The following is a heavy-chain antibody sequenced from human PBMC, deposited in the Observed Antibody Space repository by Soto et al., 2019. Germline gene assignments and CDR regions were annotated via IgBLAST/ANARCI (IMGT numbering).Heavy chain of an antibody. CDR2: IYPGDSDT. CDR3: ARSRDGYKVFDY. D-gene: IGHD5-12*01. CDR1: GYSFTSYW. J-gene: IGHJ4*02. V-gene: IGHV5-51*01. Sequence: GESLKISCKGAGYSFTSYWIGCVRQMRGKGLEWMGIIYPGDSDTRYSSSFQGQVTISADKSISTAYLQWSSLKASDTAMYYCARSRDGYKVFDYWGQGTLVTVS.